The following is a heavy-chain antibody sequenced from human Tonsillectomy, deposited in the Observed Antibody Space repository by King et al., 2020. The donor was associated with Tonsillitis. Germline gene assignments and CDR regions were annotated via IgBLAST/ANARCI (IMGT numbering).Heavy chain of an antibody. CDR1: GFTFSSSV. CDR2: ISGSGGST. CDR3: VKGRAYSSSWYGSDFDF. D-gene: IGHD6-13*01. J-gene: IGHJ4*02. V-gene: IGHV3-23*04. Sequence: VQLVESGGDFVQPGGSLRLSCAASGFTFSSSVMSWVRQAPGKGLEWVSSISGSGGSTYHADSVEGRFTVFRDNFENTLSLQMSSLRAEDTAVYYCVKGRAYSSSWYGSDFDFWGQGTLVTVSS.